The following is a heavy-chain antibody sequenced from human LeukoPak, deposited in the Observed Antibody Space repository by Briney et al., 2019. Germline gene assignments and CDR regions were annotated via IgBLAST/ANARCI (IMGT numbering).Heavy chain of an antibody. Sequence: GGSLRLSCAASGFTFSSYWMHWVRQAPGKGLVCVSRINSDGSSTSYADSVKGRFTISRDNAKNTLYLRMNSLRAEDTAVYYCARGLRNQLVYYYYGMDVWGQGTTVTVSS. CDR3: ARGLRNQLVYYYYGMDV. V-gene: IGHV3-74*01. CDR1: GFTFSSYW. CDR2: INSDGSST. J-gene: IGHJ6*02. D-gene: IGHD1-14*01.